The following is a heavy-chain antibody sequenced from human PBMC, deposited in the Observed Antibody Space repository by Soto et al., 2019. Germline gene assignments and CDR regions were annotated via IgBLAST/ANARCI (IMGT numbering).Heavy chain of an antibody. CDR3: AYRVGSRGSFDF. J-gene: IGHJ4*02. Sequence: QITLKESGPTLVKPTQTLTLTCTFSGFSLTTSGVSVGWCRQPPGKALEWVAFIYWNDDKRYSPSLKSRLTITKDNSKKQVALTMTDMDPVDTATYYCAYRVGSRGSFDFWGPGTLVTVSS. D-gene: IGHD6-25*01. V-gene: IGHV2-5*01. CDR2: IYWNDDK. CDR1: GFSLTTSGVS.